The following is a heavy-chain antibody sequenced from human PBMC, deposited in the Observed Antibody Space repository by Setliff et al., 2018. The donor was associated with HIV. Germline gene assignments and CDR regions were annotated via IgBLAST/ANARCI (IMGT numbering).Heavy chain of an antibody. V-gene: IGHV1-69*10. CDR3: ASGYYDILTGYSNYYGMAV. J-gene: IGHJ6*02. Sequence: SVKVSCKAPGGTFSSYAISWVRQAPGQGLEWMGGIIPILGIANYAQKFQGRITITADKSTSTAYMELSSLRSEDTAVYYCASGYYDILTGYSNYYGMAVWGQGTTVTVSS. CDR1: GGTFSSYA. D-gene: IGHD3-9*01. CDR2: IIPILGIA.